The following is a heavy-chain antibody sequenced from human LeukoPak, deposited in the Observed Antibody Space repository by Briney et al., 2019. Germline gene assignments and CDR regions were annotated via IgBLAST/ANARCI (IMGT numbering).Heavy chain of an antibody. V-gene: IGHV3-23*01. CDR3: AKKVVVGATSPYSDFQD. CDR1: GFTFSSYA. Sequence: GGSLRLSCVASGFTFSSYAMSWVRQAPGKGLEWVSAISGSGVTTHYAGSVKGRFSISRDNSKNTLYLQMNSLGAEDTALYYCAKKVVVGATSPYSDFQDWGQGTLVTVSS. J-gene: IGHJ1*01. D-gene: IGHD1-26*01. CDR2: ISGSGVTT.